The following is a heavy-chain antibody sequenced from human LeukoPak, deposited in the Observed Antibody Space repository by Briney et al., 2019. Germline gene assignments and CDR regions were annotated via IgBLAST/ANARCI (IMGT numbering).Heavy chain of an antibody. D-gene: IGHD5-24*01. CDR3: ASQQLQWRESYYFDD. CDR2: INPNSGGT. J-gene: IGHJ4*02. V-gene: IGHV1-2*02. Sequence: ASVKVSCKASGYIFTGYYMHRVRQAPGQGLEWMGWINPNSGGTKYAQKFQGRVTMTRDTSISTAYMELSRLGSDDTALYYCASQQLQWRESYYFDDWGQGTLVTVSS. CDR1: GYIFTGYY.